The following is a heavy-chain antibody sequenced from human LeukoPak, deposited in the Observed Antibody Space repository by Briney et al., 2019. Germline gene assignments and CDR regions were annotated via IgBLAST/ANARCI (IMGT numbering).Heavy chain of an antibody. CDR1: GGSISSSSYY. CDR3: ASTSWFRELYFDY. J-gene: IGHJ4*02. Sequence: SETLSLTCTVSGGSISSSSYYWGCIRQPPGKGLEWIGSIYYSGSTYYDPSLKSRVTISVDTSKNQFSLKLSSVTAADTAVYYCASTSWFRELYFDYWGQGTLVTVSS. CDR2: IYYSGST. V-gene: IGHV4-39*01. D-gene: IGHD3-10*01.